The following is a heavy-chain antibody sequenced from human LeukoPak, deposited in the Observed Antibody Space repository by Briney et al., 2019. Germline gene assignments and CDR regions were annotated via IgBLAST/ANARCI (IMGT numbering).Heavy chain of an antibody. D-gene: IGHD2-21*02. CDR3: ARGMVVTASGWFDP. V-gene: IGHV4-39*07. J-gene: IGHJ5*02. CDR1: GGSISSSSYY. Sequence: PSETLSLTCTVSGGSISSSSYYWGWIRQPPGKGLEWIGEIYHSGSTNYNPSLKSRVTISVDTSKNQFSLKLSSVTAADTAVYYCARGMVVTASGWFDPWGQGTLVTVSS. CDR2: IYHSGST.